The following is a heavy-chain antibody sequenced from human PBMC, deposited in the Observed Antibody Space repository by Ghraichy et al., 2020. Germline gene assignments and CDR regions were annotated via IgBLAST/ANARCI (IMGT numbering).Heavy chain of an antibody. V-gene: IGHV4-31*03. CDR3: ARVYYDFWSGKEGGWFDP. D-gene: IGHD3-3*01. J-gene: IGHJ5*02. CDR1: GGSISSGGYY. CDR2: IYYSGST. Sequence: SETLSLTCTVSGGSISSGGYYWSCIRQHPGKGLEWIGYIYYSGSTYYNPSLKSRVTISVDTSKNQFSLKLSSVTAADTAVYYCARVYYDFWSGKEGGWFDPWGQGTLITVSS.